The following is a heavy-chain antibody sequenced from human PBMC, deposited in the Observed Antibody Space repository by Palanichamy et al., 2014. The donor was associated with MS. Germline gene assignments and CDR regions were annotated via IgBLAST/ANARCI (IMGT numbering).Heavy chain of an antibody. Sequence: QVQLQESGPGPVKPSETLSLTCTVSGDSMNSYYWSWVRQSPGKGLEWIGYISYKGSTDSDSSLKSRVTISVDTSKNQFSLKLRSVTAADTAIYYCARGLSYFDYWGQGALITVSS. CDR1: GDSMNSYY. CDR2: ISYKGST. D-gene: IGHD3-16*01. J-gene: IGHJ4*02. CDR3: ARGLSYFDY. V-gene: IGHV4-59*01.